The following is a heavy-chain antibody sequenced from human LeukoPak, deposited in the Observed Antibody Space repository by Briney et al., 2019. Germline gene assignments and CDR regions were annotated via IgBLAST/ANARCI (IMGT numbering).Heavy chain of an antibody. J-gene: IGHJ5*02. CDR1: GYTFTGYY. CDR3: ARATTYYHDSSGYYISHWFDP. CDR2: LYPNSGGT. D-gene: IGHD3-22*01. Sequence: VASVKVSCKASGYTFTGYYMHWVRQAPGQGLVWMVWLYPNSGGTNYAQKFQGRVTMTRDTSISTAYMELSRLISDDTAVYYCARATTYYHDSSGYYISHWFDPWGQGTLVTVSS. V-gene: IGHV1-2*02.